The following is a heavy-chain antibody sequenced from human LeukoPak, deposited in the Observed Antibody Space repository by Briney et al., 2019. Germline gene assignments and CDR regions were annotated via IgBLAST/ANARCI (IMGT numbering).Heavy chain of an antibody. CDR3: YSSGWFDY. CDR2: IRSKANSYAT. J-gene: IGHJ4*02. D-gene: IGHD6-19*01. V-gene: IGHV3-73*01. CDR1: GFTFSGSA. Sequence: GGSLRLSCAASGFTFSGSAMHWVRQASGKGLEWVGRIRSKANSYATAYAASAKCRVTISRDDSKNTTYLQMDSLKAEYTAGYYCYSSGWFDYWGQGALVTVSS.